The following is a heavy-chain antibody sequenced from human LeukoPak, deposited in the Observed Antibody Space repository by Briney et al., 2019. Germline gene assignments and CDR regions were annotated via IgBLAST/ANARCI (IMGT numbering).Heavy chain of an antibody. CDR3: ARWSGGVRSYFDY. CDR2: IYYSGST. Sequence: SETLSLTCTVSGGSISSYYWSWIRQPPGKGLEWIGYIYYSGSTNYNPSLKSRVTISVDTSKNQFSLKLSSVTAAGTAVYYCARWSGGVRSYFDYWGQGTLVTVSS. V-gene: IGHV4-59*01. J-gene: IGHJ4*02. CDR1: GGSISSYY. D-gene: IGHD3-3*01.